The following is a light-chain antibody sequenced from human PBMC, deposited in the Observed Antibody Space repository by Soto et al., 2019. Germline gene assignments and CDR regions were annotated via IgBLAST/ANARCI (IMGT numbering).Light chain of an antibody. V-gene: IGKV3-20*01. CDR2: GAS. Sequence: EIVMTQSPATLSLSPGERTTLSCRASQSVSSSHLAWYQQKPGQAPRLLIYGASTRATGIPDRFSGSGSGTDFTLTITRLEPEDFAVYYCQQLSTFGQGTRLEIK. CDR1: QSVSSSH. CDR3: QQLST. J-gene: IGKJ5*01.